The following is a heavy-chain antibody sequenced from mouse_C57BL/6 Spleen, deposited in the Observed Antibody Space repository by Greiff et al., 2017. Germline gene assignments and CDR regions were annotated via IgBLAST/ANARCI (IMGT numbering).Heavy chain of an antibody. CDR1: GFTFSDYG. V-gene: IGHV5-17*01. J-gene: IGHJ4*01. CDR2: ISSGSSTI. CDR3: ARAYDGYGDY. D-gene: IGHD2-3*01. Sequence: VQLKESGGGLVKPGGSMKLSCAASGFTFSDYGMHWVRQAPEKGLEWVAYISSGSSTIYYADTVKGRFTISRDNAKNTLFLQMTSLRSEDTAMYYCARAYDGYGDYWGQGTSVTVSS.